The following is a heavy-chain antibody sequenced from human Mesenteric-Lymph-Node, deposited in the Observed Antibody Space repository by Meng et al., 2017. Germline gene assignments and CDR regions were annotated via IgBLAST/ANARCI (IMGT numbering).Heavy chain of an antibody. J-gene: IGHJ4*02. CDR2: ISGSDGST. CDR1: GFTLSNYA. Sequence: EAQLLESGGGLLQPGGSLRLSCTASGFTLSNYAMTWVRQAPGKGLEWTSSISGSDGSTYYADSVKGRFTISRDNSKNTLYLQMNSLRAEDTALYYCAKGLRGTYDYWGQGTLVTVSS. V-gene: IGHV3-23*01. CDR3: AKGLRGTYDY. D-gene: IGHD1-26*01.